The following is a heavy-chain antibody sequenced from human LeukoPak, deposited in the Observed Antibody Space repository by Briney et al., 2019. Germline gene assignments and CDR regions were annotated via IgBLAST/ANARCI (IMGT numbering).Heavy chain of an antibody. Sequence: GGSLRLSCAAPGFIFDNYAIHWVRQAPGKGLEWVSLISGVGGSTFYADSVRGRFTISRDNSKNSLSLQMSSLRSEDTALYYCARESETSGWYDYWGQGTLVTVSS. D-gene: IGHD6-19*01. CDR1: GFIFDNYA. J-gene: IGHJ4*02. CDR2: ISGVGGST. V-gene: IGHV3-43*02. CDR3: ARESETSGWYDY.